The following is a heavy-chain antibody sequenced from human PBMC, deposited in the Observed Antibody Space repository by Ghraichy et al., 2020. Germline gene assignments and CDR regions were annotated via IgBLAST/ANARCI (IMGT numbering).Heavy chain of an antibody. Sequence: SETLSLTCTVSGYSISSGYLWGWIRQPPGKGLEWIGSIYHSGTTYYNPSLNSRVTISLDTSKKQISMRLRSATAEDSAVYYCAREDTVNFILDWFDPRGQXXRVTVPX. D-gene: IGHD4-17*01. CDR2: IYHSGTT. CDR1: GYSISSGYL. V-gene: IGHV4-38-2*02. J-gene: IGHJ5*02. CDR3: AREDTVNFILDWFDP.